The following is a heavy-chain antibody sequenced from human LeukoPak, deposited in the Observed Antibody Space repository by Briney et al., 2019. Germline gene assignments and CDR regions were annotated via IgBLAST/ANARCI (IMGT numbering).Heavy chain of an antibody. J-gene: IGHJ4*02. CDR1: GGSISSDCCY. Sequence: SETLSLTCTVSGGSISSDCCYWGWIRQPPGKGPEWIGGFYYTGTTYYSPSLKSRITISANTSKNQFSLRLSSVTAADTAVYYCAKHVITDGSGYYYFDSWGQGTLVIVSS. V-gene: IGHV4-39*01. D-gene: IGHD3-22*01. CDR2: FYYTGTT. CDR3: AKHVITDGSGYYYFDS.